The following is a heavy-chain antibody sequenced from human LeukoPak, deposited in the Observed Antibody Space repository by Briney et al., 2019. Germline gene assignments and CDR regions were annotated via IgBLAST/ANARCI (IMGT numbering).Heavy chain of an antibody. D-gene: IGHD4-17*01. CDR2: IYSGGGT. CDR3: ARGCGDYAWYFDL. Sequence: GGSLRLSCAASGFTVGSNYMSWVRQAPGKGLEWVSVIYSGGGTYYADSVKGRFTISRDNSKNTLYLQMNSLRAEDTAVYYCARGCGDYAWYFDLWGRGTLVTVSS. V-gene: IGHV3-53*01. CDR1: GFTVGSNY. J-gene: IGHJ2*01.